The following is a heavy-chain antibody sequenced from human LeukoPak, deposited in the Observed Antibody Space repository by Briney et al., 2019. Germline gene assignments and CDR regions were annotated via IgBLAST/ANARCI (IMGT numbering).Heavy chain of an antibody. J-gene: IGHJ1*01. V-gene: IGHV4-34*01. CDR2: INHSGST. CDR1: GGSFSGYY. Sequence: SETLSLTCAVYGGSFSGYYWSWIRQPPGKGLEWIGEINHSGSTNYNPSLKSRVTISVDTSKNQFSLKLSSVTAADTAVYYCASYDYYDSSGYGRAEYFQHWGQGTLVTVSS. D-gene: IGHD3-22*01. CDR3: ASYDYYDSSGYGRAEYFQH.